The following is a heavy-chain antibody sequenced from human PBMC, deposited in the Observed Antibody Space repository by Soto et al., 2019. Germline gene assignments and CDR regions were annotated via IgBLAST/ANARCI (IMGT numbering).Heavy chain of an antibody. CDR3: VRLIGKSWLAF. D-gene: IGHD3-22*01. Sequence: QVQLQQSEPGLVKPSQTLSLTCALSGDSVSSSSVTWNWIRQSPSRGLEWLGRTYYRSKWYNDYAECVKSRITTNPDTSQNQFSRHWNSVTAEDTAVYNCVRLIGKSWLAFWGQGTLVTVSS. V-gene: IGHV6-1*01. CDR1: GDSVSSSSVT. CDR2: TYYRSKWYN. J-gene: IGHJ4*02.